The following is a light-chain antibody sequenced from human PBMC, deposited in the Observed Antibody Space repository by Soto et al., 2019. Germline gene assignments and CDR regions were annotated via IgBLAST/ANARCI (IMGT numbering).Light chain of an antibody. CDR2: DAS. CDR1: QSVSNY. Sequence: DIVLTQSPATLSLSPGERATLSCRASQSVSNYLAWYQQKPGQAPRLLIYDASNRATGIPARFSGSGSGTDFTLTISSLEPEDFAVYCCQQRSNWPSFGPGTKVDIK. CDR3: QQRSNWPS. J-gene: IGKJ3*01. V-gene: IGKV3-11*01.